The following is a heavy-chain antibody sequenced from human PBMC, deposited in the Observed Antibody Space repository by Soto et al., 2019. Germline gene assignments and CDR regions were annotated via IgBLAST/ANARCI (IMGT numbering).Heavy chain of an antibody. Sequence: SETLSVTCTVSGGSISSYYWSWSRQPPWKGLEWIGYIYYSGSTNYNPSLKSRVTISVDRSKNQFSLKLSSVTAADTAVYYCARTPDIWGQGTMVTVSS. CDR2: IYYSGST. V-gene: IGHV4-59*12. J-gene: IGHJ3*02. CDR3: ARTPDI. CDR1: GGSISSYY.